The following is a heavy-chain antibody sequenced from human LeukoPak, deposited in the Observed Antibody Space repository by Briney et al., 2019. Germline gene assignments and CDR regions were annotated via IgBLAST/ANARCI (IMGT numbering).Heavy chain of an antibody. CDR1: GGSISSGDYY. CDR2: IYYSGST. V-gene: IGHV4-30-4*01. Sequence: PSETLSLTCTVSGGSISSGDYYWSWIRQPPGKGLEWIGYIYYSGSTYYNPSLKSRVTISVDTSKNQFSLKLSSVTAADTAVYYCARGTTHYYDSSGYWEYFDYWGQGTLVTVSS. J-gene: IGHJ4*02. CDR3: ARGTTHYYDSSGYWEYFDY. D-gene: IGHD3-22*01.